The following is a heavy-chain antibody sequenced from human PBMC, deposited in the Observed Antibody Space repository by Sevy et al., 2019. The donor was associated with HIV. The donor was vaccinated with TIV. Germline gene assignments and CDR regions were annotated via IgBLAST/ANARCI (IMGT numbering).Heavy chain of an antibody. CDR2: ISWNSASI. Sequence: GGSLRLSCAASGFTFDDYAMHWVRQAPGKGLEWVSGISWNSASIDYADSVKGRFTISRDNAKNSLYLQMKSLRADDTALYYSARDRDDGYCTNGVCFNFDNWGQGTLVTVSS. D-gene: IGHD2-8*01. CDR3: ARDRDDGYCTNGVCFNFDN. J-gene: IGHJ4*01. CDR1: GFTFDDYA. V-gene: IGHV3-9*01.